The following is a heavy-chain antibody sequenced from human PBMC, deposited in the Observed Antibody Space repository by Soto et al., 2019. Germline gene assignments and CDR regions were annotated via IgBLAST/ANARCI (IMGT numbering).Heavy chain of an antibody. V-gene: IGHV4-59*08. J-gene: IGHJ5*02. Sequence: QVQLQESGPGLVKPSETLSLTCIVSGGSISGYYWNWIRQSPGKGLEWIGHIHYSGSTDYNPSLKSRVIISLATSKKQFSLKLDSVTAADTAVYYCVRHNGLGAYDWLDPWGQGTLVTVSS. CDR1: GGSISGYY. CDR2: IHYSGST. D-gene: IGHD1-26*01. CDR3: VRHNGLGAYDWLDP.